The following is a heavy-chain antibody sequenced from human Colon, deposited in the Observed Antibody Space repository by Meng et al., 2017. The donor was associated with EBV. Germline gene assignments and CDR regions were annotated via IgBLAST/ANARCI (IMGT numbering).Heavy chain of an antibody. CDR3: ARRRGGSGRDC. V-gene: IGHV4-39*01. J-gene: IGHJ4*02. CDR2: IYHSGST. D-gene: IGHD3-10*01. Sequence: QRRLQESGPDMWKPPETLSLPCTVSGGSISSSHYYWGWVRQPPGKGLQWIGTIYHSGSTSYNPSLQSRVTMFVDTSKNQFSLMLTSVTATDTAVYYCARRRGGSGRDCWGQGTLVTVSS. CDR1: GGSISSSHYY.